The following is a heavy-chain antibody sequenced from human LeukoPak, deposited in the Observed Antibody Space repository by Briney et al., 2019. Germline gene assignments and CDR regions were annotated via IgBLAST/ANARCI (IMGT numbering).Heavy chain of an antibody. CDR2: ISSSSSYI. CDR1: GFTFSSYS. Sequence: GGSLRLSCAASGFTFSSYSMNWVRQAPGKGLEWVSSISSSSSYIYYADSVKGRFTISRDNAKNSLYLQMNSLRAEDTAVYYCARAYSSSAGFDYWGQGTLVTVSS. J-gene: IGHJ4*02. V-gene: IGHV3-21*01. CDR3: ARAYSSSAGFDY. D-gene: IGHD6-6*01.